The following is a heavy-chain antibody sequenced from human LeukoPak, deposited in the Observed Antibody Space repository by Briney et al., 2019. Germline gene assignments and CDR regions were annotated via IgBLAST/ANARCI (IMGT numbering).Heavy chain of an antibody. Sequence: GGSLRLSCVASAFTFSDYWMHWVRQAPGKGLVWVSGICNDGGSTYYADSVKGRFTISRDNAKNTLYLQMNSLRAEDTAVYYCASLNFGPDYWGQGTLVTVSS. V-gene: IGHV3-74*01. J-gene: IGHJ4*02. CDR2: ICNDGGST. D-gene: IGHD1-1*01. CDR1: AFTFSDYW. CDR3: ASLNFGPDY.